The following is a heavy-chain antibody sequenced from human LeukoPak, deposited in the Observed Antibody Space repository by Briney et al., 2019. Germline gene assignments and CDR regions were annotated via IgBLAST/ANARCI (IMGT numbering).Heavy chain of an antibody. J-gene: IGHJ4*02. Sequence: ASVKVSCKASGYTFTGYYMHLVRQAPGQGLEWMGWINTNSGGTNYAQTFQGRVTITRATSISTAYMELSRQRSDDTAVYYCARDHPLIDYDDSGGYWGQGTLVTVSS. V-gene: IGHV1-2*02. D-gene: IGHD3-22*01. CDR3: ARDHPLIDYDDSGGY. CDR1: GYTFTGYY. CDR2: INTNSGGT.